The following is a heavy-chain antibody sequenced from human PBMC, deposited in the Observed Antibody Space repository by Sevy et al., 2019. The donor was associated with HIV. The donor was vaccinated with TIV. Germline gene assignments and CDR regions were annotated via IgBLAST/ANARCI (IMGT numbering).Heavy chain of an antibody. CDR1: GFTFGSYA. CDR2: ISGSGGST. Sequence: GGSLRLSCAASGFTFGSYAMSWVRQAPGKGLEWVSAISGSGGSTYYADSVKGRFTISRDNSKNTLYLQMNSLRAEDTVVYYCAKVVKSGCSTSCFFDYWGQGTLVTVSS. V-gene: IGHV3-23*01. J-gene: IGHJ4*02. D-gene: IGHD2-2*01. CDR3: AKVVKSGCSTSCFFDY.